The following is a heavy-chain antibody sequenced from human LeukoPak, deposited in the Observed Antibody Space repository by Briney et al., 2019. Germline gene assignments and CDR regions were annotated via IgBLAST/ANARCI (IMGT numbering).Heavy chain of an antibody. CDR2: ISGSGGST. Sequence: GGSLRLSCAASGFTFSNSAMSWVRQAPGKGLEWVSAISGSGGSTYYADSVKGRFTISRGSSKNTLYLQMNSLRAEDTAVYYCAKEFSSGWRRGVFDYWGQGTLVTVSS. V-gene: IGHV3-23*01. CDR1: GFTFSNSA. D-gene: IGHD6-19*01. CDR3: AKEFSSGWRRGVFDY. J-gene: IGHJ4*02.